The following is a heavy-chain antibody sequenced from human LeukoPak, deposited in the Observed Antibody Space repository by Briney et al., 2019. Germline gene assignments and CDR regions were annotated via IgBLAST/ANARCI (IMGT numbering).Heavy chain of an antibody. V-gene: IGHV4-59*01. J-gene: IGHJ4*02. CDR2: IYYSGST. CDR1: GGSISSYY. Sequence: SETLSLTCTVSGGSISSYYWSWIRQPPGKGLEWIGYIYYSGSTNYNPSLKSRVSISVDTSKNQFSLKLSSVTAADTAVYYCAREGNTEANPLDYWGQGTLVTVSS. D-gene: IGHD1-14*01. CDR3: AREGNTEANPLDY.